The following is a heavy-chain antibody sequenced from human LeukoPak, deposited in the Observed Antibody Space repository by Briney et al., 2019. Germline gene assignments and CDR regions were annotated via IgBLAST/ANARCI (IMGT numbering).Heavy chain of an antibody. D-gene: IGHD2-15*01. CDR1: GGSISSSSYY. CDR2: IYYSGST. CDR3: ARRKLKSAFDI. V-gene: IGHV4-39*07. Sequence: DPSETLSLTCTVSGGSISSSSYYWGWIRQPPGKGLEWIGSIYYSGSTYHNPSLKSRVTISVDTSKNQFSLKLSSVTAADTAVYYCARRKLKSAFDIWGQGTMVTVSS. J-gene: IGHJ3*02.